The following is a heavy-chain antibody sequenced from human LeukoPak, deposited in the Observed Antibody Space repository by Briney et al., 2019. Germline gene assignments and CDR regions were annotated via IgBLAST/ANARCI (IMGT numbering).Heavy chain of an antibody. V-gene: IGHV4-31*03. Sequence: SQTLSLTCTVSGGSISSGGYFWSWIRQHPGKGLEWIAYIYYSGSTNYNPSLKSRVTISVDTSKNQFSLKLSSVTAADTAVYYCARHGRTTSGSWYGAFDYWGQGTLVTVSS. CDR1: GGSISSGGYF. CDR2: IYYSGST. D-gene: IGHD6-13*01. CDR3: ARHGRTTSGSWYGAFDY. J-gene: IGHJ4*02.